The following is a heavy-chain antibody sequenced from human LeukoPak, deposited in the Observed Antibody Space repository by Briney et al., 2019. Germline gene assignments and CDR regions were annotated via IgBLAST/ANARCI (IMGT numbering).Heavy chain of an antibody. CDR2: IYHSGST. D-gene: IGHD3-22*01. V-gene: IGHV4-38-2*02. CDR3: ARAGGYDSSGYYPLPDY. J-gene: IGHJ4*02. CDR1: GYSISSGYY. Sequence: SETLSLTCTVSGYSISSGYYWGWIRQPPGKGLEWIGSIYHSGSTYYNPSLKSRVTISVDTSKNQFSLKLSSVTAADTAVYYCARAGGYDSSGYYPLPDYWGQGTLVTVSS.